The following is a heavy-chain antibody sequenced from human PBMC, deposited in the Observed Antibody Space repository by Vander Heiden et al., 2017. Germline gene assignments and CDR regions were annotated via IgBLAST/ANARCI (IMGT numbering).Heavy chain of an antibody. D-gene: IGHD3-10*01. Sequence: QLLRSGPGLVRDSQPPSLTCPISVARVTSNTAVSNWLRQSPSRGREWQGRTYYRTKGNTDYAVSGKRRITINPDTSKNNFSLQLNSVTPDDTTVYYCAREDTEVRGVDNPLDYWGQGTLGTVSS. J-gene: IGHJ4*02. CDR1: VARVTSNTAV. CDR3: AREDTEVRGVDNPLDY. CDR2: TYYRTKGNT. V-gene: IGHV6-1*01.